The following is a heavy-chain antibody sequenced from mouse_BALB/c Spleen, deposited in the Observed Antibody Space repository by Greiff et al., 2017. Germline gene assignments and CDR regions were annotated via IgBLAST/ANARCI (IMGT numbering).Heavy chain of an antibody. V-gene: IGHV2-6-7*02. CDR2: IWGDGST. Sequence: VQLQESGPGLVAPSQSLSITCTVSGFSLTGYGVNWVRQPPGKGLEWLGMIWGDGSTDYNSALKSRLSISKDNSKSQVFLKMNSLQTDDTARYYCARAIHYYGPAWFAYWGQGTLVTVSA. D-gene: IGHD1-2*01. CDR3: ARAIHYYGPAWFAY. CDR1: GFSLTGYG. J-gene: IGHJ3*01.